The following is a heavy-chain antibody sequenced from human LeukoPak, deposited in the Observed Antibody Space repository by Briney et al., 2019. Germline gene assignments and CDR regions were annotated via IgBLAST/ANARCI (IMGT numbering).Heavy chain of an antibody. Sequence: SETLSLTCTVSGGSISSYYWSWIRQPPVKGLEWIGYIYYSGSTNYNPSLKSRVTISVDTSKNQFSLKLSSVTAADTALYYCAREAKGEDGYRPLDYWGQGTLVTVSS. V-gene: IGHV4-59*01. CDR3: AREAKGEDGYRPLDY. CDR1: GGSISSYY. D-gene: IGHD5-24*01. CDR2: IYYSGST. J-gene: IGHJ4*02.